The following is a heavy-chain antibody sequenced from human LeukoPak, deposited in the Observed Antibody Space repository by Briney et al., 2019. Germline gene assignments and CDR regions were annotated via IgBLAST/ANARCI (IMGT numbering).Heavy chain of an antibody. CDR1: GFTFSSYS. Sequence: PGGSLRLSCAASGFTFSSYSMNWVRQAPGKGLEWVSSISSSSSYIYYADSLKGRFTISRDNAKNSLYLQMNSLRAEDTAVYYCATSETRPTPDFWGQGTLVTVSS. CDR2: ISSSSSYI. J-gene: IGHJ4*02. CDR3: ATSETRPTPDF. V-gene: IGHV3-21*01.